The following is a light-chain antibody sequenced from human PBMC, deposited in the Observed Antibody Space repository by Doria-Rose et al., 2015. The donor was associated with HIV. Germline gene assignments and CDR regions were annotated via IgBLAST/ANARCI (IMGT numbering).Light chain of an antibody. Sequence: DVGDYNYVSWYQQHPGKAPKVMVYDVSKRPSGVSNRFSGSKSANTASLTISGLQAEDEADYYCSSYASSSTLVFGGGTQLTVL. CDR1: DVGDYNY. CDR3: SSYASSSTLV. V-gene: IGLV2-14*04. J-gene: IGLJ2*01. CDR2: DVS.